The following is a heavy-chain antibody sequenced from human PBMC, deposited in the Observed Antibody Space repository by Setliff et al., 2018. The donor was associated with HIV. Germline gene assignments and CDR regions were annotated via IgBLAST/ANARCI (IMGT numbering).Heavy chain of an antibody. CDR3: ARHSIAVVIGVPERDDAFDI. V-gene: IGHV4-39*01. Sequence: PSETLSLTCTVSGGSISRRDYCWGWIRQPPGKGLGWIGSVYYTWNTYYNPSLKSRVTVPVDTSKNQFSLKLSSVTAADTAVYYCARHSIAVVIGVPERDDAFDIWGHGTMVTVSS. CDR1: GGSISRRDYC. J-gene: IGHJ3*02. D-gene: IGHD2-21*01. CDR2: VYYTWNT.